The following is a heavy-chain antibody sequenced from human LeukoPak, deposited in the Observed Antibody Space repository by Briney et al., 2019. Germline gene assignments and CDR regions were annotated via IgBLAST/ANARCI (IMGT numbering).Heavy chain of an antibody. CDR2: INHSGST. V-gene: IGHV4-34*01. D-gene: IGHD2-15*01. J-gene: IGHJ3*02. Sequence: PSETLSLTCAVYGGSFSGYYWSWLRQPPGKGLEWIGEINHSGSTNYNPTLKSRVTISVDTSKNQFSLKLSSVTAADTAVYYCARSPWLVAAENSNAFDIWGQGTMVTVSS. CDR3: ARSPWLVAAENSNAFDI. CDR1: GGSFSGYY.